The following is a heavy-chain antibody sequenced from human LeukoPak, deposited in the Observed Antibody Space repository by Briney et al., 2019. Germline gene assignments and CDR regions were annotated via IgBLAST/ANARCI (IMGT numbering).Heavy chain of an antibody. V-gene: IGHV4-31*03. CDR2: IYYSGST. J-gene: IGHJ5*02. CDR1: GGSISSGGHY. CDR3: ARDHGYNGIDV. Sequence: SETLSLTCTVSGGSISSGGHYWSWIRQHPGKGLEWIGYIYYSGSTYYNPSLKSRVTISVDTSKIQFSLKLNSVTAADTAVCYCARDHGYNGIDVWGQGTLVTVSS. D-gene: IGHD5-18*01.